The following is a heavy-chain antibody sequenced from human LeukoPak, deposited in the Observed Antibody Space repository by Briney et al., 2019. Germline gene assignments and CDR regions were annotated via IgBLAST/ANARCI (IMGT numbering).Heavy chain of an antibody. J-gene: IGHJ4*02. V-gene: IGHV4-34*01. Sequence: PSETLSLTCAVYGGSFSGYYWSWIRQPPGKGLEWIGEINHSGSTNYNPSLKSRVTISVDTSKNQFSLKLSSVTAADTAVYYCATWSYDSSGYSSYYFDYWGQGTLVTVSS. D-gene: IGHD3-22*01. CDR1: GGSFSGYY. CDR3: ATWSYDSSGYSSYYFDY. CDR2: INHSGST.